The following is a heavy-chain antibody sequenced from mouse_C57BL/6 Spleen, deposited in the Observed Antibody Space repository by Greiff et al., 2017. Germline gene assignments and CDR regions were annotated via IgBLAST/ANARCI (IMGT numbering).Heavy chain of an antibody. CDR3: ANYGSSLDY. CDR1: GYAFSSSW. J-gene: IGHJ2*01. V-gene: IGHV1-82*01. D-gene: IGHD1-1*01. Sequence: VKLMESGPELVKPGASVKISCKASGYAFSSSWMNWVKQRPGKGLEWIGRMYPGDGDTNYNGKFKGKATLTADKSSSTAYMQLSSLTSEDSAVYFCANYGSSLDYWGQGTTLTVSS. CDR2: MYPGDGDT.